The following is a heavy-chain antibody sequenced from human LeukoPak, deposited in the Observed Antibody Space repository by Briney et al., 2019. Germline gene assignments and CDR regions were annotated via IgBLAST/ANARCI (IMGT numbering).Heavy chain of an antibody. CDR1: GGSISSSSYY. CDR2: IYYSGST. Sequence: PSETLSLTCTVSGGSISSSSYYWGWIRQPPGKGLEWIGSIYYSGSTYYNPSLKSRVTISVDTSKNQFSLKLSSVTAADTAVYYCARDRYYYDSSGGRPLDFWGQGTLVTVSS. V-gene: IGHV4-39*07. D-gene: IGHD3-22*01. CDR3: ARDRYYYDSSGGRPLDF. J-gene: IGHJ4*02.